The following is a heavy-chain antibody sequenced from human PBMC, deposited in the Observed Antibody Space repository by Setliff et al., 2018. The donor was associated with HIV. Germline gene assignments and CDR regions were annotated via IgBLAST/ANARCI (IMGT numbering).Heavy chain of an antibody. CDR1: GDSIDRTGYY. V-gene: IGHV4-39*01. CDR2: IYYNGNT. CDR3: ARHGDSSGWFGAVYYGIDA. Sequence: KTSETLSLTCTVSGDSIDRTGYYWGWIRQPPGKGLEWIGSIYYNGNTYNKPSLKSRVTISVDTSKNQFSLKLNSVTAADTAVYYCARHGDSSGWFGAVYYGIDAWGQGTTVTVSS. J-gene: IGHJ6*02. D-gene: IGHD3-10*01.